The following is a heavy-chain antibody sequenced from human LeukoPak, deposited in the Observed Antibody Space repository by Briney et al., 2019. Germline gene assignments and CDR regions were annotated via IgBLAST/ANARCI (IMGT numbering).Heavy chain of an antibody. D-gene: IGHD5-18*01. CDR1: GGSISNSF. V-gene: IGHV4-59*08. J-gene: IGHJ3*01. Sequence: PSETLSLTCAVSGGSISNSFWNWIRQPPGKGLEWMGFIHYSGSTNSNPALKSRVTMSLDTSKNHFSLQLRSVTAADTAVYYCARTPERRGYSYGVDAFDFWGPGTMVTVSS. CDR3: ARTPERRGYSYGVDAFDF. CDR2: IHYSGST.